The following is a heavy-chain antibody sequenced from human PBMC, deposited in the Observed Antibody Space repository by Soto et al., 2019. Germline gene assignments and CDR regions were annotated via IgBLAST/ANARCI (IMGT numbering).Heavy chain of an antibody. J-gene: IGHJ5*02. V-gene: IGHV1-18*01. Sequence: ASLKGYLKTACSGFPSCGISLVRKNHGQGLEWMGWINAYNGNTNYAQKLQGRVTMTTDTSTSTAYMELRSLRSGDTAVYYCAKGSSSWGFDPWGQRTLVPVSS. CDR3: AKGSSSWGFDP. CDR1: CSGFPSCG. CDR2: INAYNGNT. D-gene: IGHD6-13*01.